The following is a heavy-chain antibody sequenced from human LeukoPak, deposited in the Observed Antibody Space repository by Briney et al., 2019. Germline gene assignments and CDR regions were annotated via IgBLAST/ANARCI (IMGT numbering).Heavy chain of an antibody. D-gene: IGHD4-17*01. CDR3: ARGVGDADSFDY. CDR2: ILYDGSNI. V-gene: IGHV3-33*01. J-gene: IGHJ4*02. Sequence: VAVILYDGSNIYYAASVKCRFTISRDNSKNTLYLQMNSLRAEDTAVYYCARGVGDADSFDYWGQGTLVTVSS.